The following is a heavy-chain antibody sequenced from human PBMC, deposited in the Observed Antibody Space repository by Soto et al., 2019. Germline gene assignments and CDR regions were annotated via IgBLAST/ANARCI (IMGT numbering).Heavy chain of an antibody. CDR2: IIPIFGTA. CDR1: GGTFSSYA. CDR3: ARAILPSHIRGYYYYGMDV. D-gene: IGHD2-21*02. J-gene: IGHJ6*02. Sequence: QVQLVQSGAEVKKPGSSVKVSCKASGGTFSSYAISWVRQAPGQGLEWMGGIIPIFGTANYAQKFQGRVTITADESTSTAYMELSSLRSEDTAVYYCARAILPSHIRGYYYYGMDVWGQGTTVTVSS. V-gene: IGHV1-69*01.